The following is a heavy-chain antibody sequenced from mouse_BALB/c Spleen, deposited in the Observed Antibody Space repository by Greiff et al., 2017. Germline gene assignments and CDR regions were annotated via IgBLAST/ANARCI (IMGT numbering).Heavy chain of an antibody. CDR3: ARADRYETFAY. Sequence: EVQVVESGGGLVKPGGSLKLSCAASGFTFSSYAMSWVRQTPEKRLEWVASISSGGSTYYPDSVKGRFTISRDNARNILYLQMSSLRSEDTAMYYCARADRYETFAYWGQGTLVTVSA. CDR2: ISSGGST. CDR1: GFTFSSYA. D-gene: IGHD2-14*01. V-gene: IGHV5-6-5*01. J-gene: IGHJ3*01.